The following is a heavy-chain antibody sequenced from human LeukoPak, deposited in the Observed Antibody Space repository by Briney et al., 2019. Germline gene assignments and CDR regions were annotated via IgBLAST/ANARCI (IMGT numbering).Heavy chain of an antibody. Sequence: GGSLRLSCAASGFTFSSYAMSWVRQAPGKGLEWVSVISGSGGNTYYADSVKGRFTISRDNSKNTLYLQMNSLRAEDTAVYYCAKWDGSYHSYFDYWGQGTLVTVSS. J-gene: IGHJ4*02. CDR2: ISGSGGNT. CDR1: GFTFSSYA. D-gene: IGHD1-26*01. CDR3: AKWDGSYHSYFDY. V-gene: IGHV3-23*01.